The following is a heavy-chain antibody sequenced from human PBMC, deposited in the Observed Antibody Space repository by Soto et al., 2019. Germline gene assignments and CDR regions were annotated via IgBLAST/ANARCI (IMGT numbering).Heavy chain of an antibody. CDR3: ALLPRSGGFDY. V-gene: IGHV4-31*03. D-gene: IGHD2-15*01. J-gene: IGHJ4*02. CDR2: IYYSGST. CDR1: GGSISSGGYY. Sequence: QVQLQESGPGLVKPSQTLSLTCTVSGGSISSGGYYWSWIRQHPGQGLEWIGYIYYSGSTYYNPSLKSGVTISVDTSKHHFSLKLSSVTAADTAVYYCALLPRSGGFDYWGQGTLVTVSS.